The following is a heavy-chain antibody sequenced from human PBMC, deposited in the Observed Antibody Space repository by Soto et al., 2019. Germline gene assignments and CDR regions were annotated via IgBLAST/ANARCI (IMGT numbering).Heavy chain of an antibody. CDR3: ARGPLGYCTNGVCPHYYYYYGMDV. J-gene: IGHJ6*02. CDR2: IIPIFGTA. CDR1: GGTFSSYA. V-gene: IGHV1-69*13. Sequence: GASVKVSCKASGGTFSSYAISWVRQAPGQGLEWMGGIIPIFGTANYAQKFQGRVTITADESTSTAYMELSSLRSEDTAVYYCARGPLGYCTNGVCPHYYYYYGMDVWGQGTTVTVSS. D-gene: IGHD2-8*01.